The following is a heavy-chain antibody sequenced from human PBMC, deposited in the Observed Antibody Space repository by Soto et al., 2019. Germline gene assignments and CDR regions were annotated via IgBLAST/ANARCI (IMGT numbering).Heavy chain of an antibody. CDR3: ARDSVYYDFWSGIDP. D-gene: IGHD3-3*01. CDR2: IYYSGST. CDR1: GGSISSYY. V-gene: IGHV4-59*01. Sequence: KPSETLSLTCAVSGGSISSYYWSWIRQPPGKGLECIGYIYYSGSTNYNPSLKSRVTISVDTSKNQFSLKLSSVTAADTAVYYCARDSVYYDFWSGIDPWGQGTLVTVSS. J-gene: IGHJ5*02.